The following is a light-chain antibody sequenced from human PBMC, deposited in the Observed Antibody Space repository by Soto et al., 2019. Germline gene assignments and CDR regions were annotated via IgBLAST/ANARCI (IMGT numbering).Light chain of an antibody. CDR3: SSYSSSSFYV. V-gene: IGLV2-14*01. Sequence: QSALTQPASVSGSPGQSITISCTGTSSDVGGYNYVSWYQQHPGKAPKLMIYDVSNRPSGVSNRFSGSKSGNTACLTISGLQAEEEADYYCSSYSSSSFYVFGSGTKLTVL. J-gene: IGLJ1*01. CDR1: SSDVGGYNY. CDR2: DVS.